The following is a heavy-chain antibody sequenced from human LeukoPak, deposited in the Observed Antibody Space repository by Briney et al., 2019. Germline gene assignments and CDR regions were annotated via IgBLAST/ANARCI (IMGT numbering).Heavy chain of an antibody. CDR1: GYNFPGYY. CDR3: ARSRLGYCSGGACYASDY. D-gene: IGHD2-15*01. J-gene: IGHJ4*02. V-gene: IGHV1-2*02. Sequence: ASVKVSCKVSGYNFPGYYMHWVRQAPGQGLEWMGWINPTSGGTSYAQKVQGRVTMTRDTSISTAYMELSSLRPDDTAVYYCARSRLGYCSGGACYASDYWGQGTLVTVSS. CDR2: INPTSGGT.